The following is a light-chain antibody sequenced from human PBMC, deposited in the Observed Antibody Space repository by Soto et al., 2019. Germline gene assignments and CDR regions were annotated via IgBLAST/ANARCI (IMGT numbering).Light chain of an antibody. Sequence: EIGFTQAPSNLSLSPGERATLSRRASQSVSSYLAWYQQKPGQAPRLLIYDASNRATGIPARFSGSGSGTDFTLTISSLEPEDFAVYYCQQRSNWLITFGQGTRLEIK. J-gene: IGKJ5*01. CDR1: QSVSSY. CDR2: DAS. CDR3: QQRSNWLIT. V-gene: IGKV3-11*01.